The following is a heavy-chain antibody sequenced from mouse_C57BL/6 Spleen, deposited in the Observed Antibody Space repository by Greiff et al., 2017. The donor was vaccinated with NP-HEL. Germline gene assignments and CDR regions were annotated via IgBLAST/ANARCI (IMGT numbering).Heavy chain of an antibody. CDR3: ASYYYGSSSLMDY. Sequence: QVQLKQSGAELVKPGASVKLSCKASGYTFTSYWMHWVKQRPGQGLEWIGMIHPNSGSTNYNEKFKSKATLTVDKCSSTAYMQLSSLTSEDSAVYYCASYYYGSSSLMDYWGQGTSVTVSS. CDR2: IHPNSGST. V-gene: IGHV1-64*01. D-gene: IGHD1-1*01. CDR1: GYTFTSYW. J-gene: IGHJ4*01.